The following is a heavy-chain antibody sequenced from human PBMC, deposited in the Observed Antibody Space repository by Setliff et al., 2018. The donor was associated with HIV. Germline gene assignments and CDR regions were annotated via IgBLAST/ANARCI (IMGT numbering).Heavy chain of an antibody. CDR3: AKHLSPGSGWYSKARGMDV. CDR2: IYPGNSDT. D-gene: IGHD6-19*01. V-gene: IGHV5-51*01. J-gene: IGHJ6*02. CDR1: GYTFSNYC. Sequence: GESLKISCKDSGYTFSNYCIAWVRQMPGKGLEWMGIIYPGNSDTTYSPSFQGQVTISADKSIITAYLQWSSLKASDTAMYYCAKHLSPGSGWYSKARGMDVWGQGTTVTVSS.